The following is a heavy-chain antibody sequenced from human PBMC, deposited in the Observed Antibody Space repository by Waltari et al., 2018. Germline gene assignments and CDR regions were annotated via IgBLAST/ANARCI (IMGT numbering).Heavy chain of an antibody. CDR1: GFTFSSYG. D-gene: IGHD1-26*01. V-gene: IGHV3-30*18. Sequence: QVQLVESGGGVVQPGRSLRLSCAASGFTFSSYGMHWVRQAPGKGLEWVAVISYDGSNKYYADSVKGRFTISRDNAKNTLYLQMNSLRAEDTAVYYCAKDYATSGSYYYFDYWGQGTLVTVSS. CDR2: ISYDGSNK. CDR3: AKDYATSGSYYYFDY. J-gene: IGHJ4*02.